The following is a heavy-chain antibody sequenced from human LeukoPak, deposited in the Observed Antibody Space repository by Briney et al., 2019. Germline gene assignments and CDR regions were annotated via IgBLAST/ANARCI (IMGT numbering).Heavy chain of an antibody. CDR2: INPSGGST. D-gene: IGHD3-3*01. CDR1: GYTFTSYY. J-gene: IGHJ4*02. Sequence: ASVKVSFKASGYTFTSYYMHWVRQAPGQGLEWMGIINPSGGSTSYAQKFQGRVTMTRDMSTSTVYMELSSLRSEDTAVYYCAREQLEDYFDYWGQGTLVTVSS. CDR3: AREQLEDYFDY. V-gene: IGHV1-46*01.